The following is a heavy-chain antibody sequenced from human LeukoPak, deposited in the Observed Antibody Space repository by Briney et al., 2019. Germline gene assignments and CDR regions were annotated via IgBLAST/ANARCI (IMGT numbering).Heavy chain of an antibody. J-gene: IGHJ6*02. V-gene: IGHV3-66*01. CDR2: IYSGGST. D-gene: IGHD3-22*01. CDR3: AKISNYYDSSGYRYYYYGMDV. Sequence: PGRSLRLSCAASGFTVSSNYMSWVRQAPGKGLEWVSVIYSGGSTYYADSVKGRFTISRDNSKNTLYLQMNSLRAEDTAVYYCAKISNYYDSSGYRYYYYGMDVWGQGTTVTVSS. CDR1: GFTVSSNY.